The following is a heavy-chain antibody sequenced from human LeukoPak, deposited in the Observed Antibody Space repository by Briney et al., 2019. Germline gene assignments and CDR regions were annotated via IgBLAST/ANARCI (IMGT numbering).Heavy chain of an antibody. CDR1: GGSISSNSYY. CDR3: AGRDDYVWGSYRRTNDAFDI. V-gene: IGHV4-39*07. D-gene: IGHD3-16*02. Sequence: SETLSLTCTVSGGSISSNSYYWGWIRQPPGKGLEWIGSIYYSGSTYYSPSLKSRVTISVDTSKNQFSLRLSSVTAADTAVYYCAGRDDYVWGSYRRTNDAFDIWGQGTMVTVSS. CDR2: IYYSGST. J-gene: IGHJ3*02.